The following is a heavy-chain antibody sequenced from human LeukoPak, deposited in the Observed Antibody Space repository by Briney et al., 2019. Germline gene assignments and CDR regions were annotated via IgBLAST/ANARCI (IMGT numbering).Heavy chain of an antibody. Sequence: ASVKVSCKASGYTFTSYAMHWVRQAPGQRLEWMGWINAGNGNTKYSQKFQDRVTITSDTSASTAYMELSSLRSEDTAVYYCARDHGSSKEDDAFDIWGQGTMVTVSS. CDR3: ARDHGSSKEDDAFDI. J-gene: IGHJ3*02. D-gene: IGHD6-13*01. V-gene: IGHV1-3*01. CDR2: INAGNGNT. CDR1: GYTFTSYA.